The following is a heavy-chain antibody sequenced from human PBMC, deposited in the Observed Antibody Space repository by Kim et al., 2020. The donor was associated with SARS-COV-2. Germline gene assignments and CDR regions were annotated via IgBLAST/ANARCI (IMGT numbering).Heavy chain of an antibody. CDR2: IYYSGST. J-gene: IGHJ4*02. V-gene: IGHV4-61*01. CDR3: ARGIPVATIHCDY. Sequence: SETLSLTCTVSGGSVSSGSYYWSWIRQPPGKGLEWIGYIYYSGSTNYNPSLKSRVTISVDTSKNQFPLKLSSVAAADTAVYYCARGIPVATIHCDYWGQGTLVTVSS. D-gene: IGHD5-12*01. CDR1: GGSVSSGSYY.